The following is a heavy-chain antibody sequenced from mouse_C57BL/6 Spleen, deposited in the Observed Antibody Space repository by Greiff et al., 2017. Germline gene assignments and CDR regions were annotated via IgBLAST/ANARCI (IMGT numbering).Heavy chain of an antibody. V-gene: IGHV3-6*01. J-gene: IGHJ3*01. CDR1: GYSITSGYY. Sequence: EVKVEESGPGLVKPSQSLSLTCSVTGYSITSGYYWNWIRQFPGNKLEWMGYISYDGSNNYNPSLKNRISITRDTSKNQFFLKLNSVTTEDTATYYCASHWDGFAYWGQGTLVTVSA. CDR3: ASHWDGFAY. D-gene: IGHD4-1*01. CDR2: ISYDGSN.